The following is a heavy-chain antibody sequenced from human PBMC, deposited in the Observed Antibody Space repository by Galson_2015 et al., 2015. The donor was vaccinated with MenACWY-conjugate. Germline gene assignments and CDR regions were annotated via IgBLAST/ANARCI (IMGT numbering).Heavy chain of an antibody. CDR3: AKYYCSTTTCYYFDY. Sequence: ETLSLTCAVSGGSISGYYWSWIRQPPGKGLEWVGYIYYTGGTNYNPSLKSRVTISIDTSKNQFSLKLSSVTAADTAVYYCAKYYCSTTTCYYFDYWGQGTLVTVSS. CDR1: GGSISGYY. D-gene: IGHD2-2*01. CDR2: IYYTGGT. J-gene: IGHJ4*02. V-gene: IGHV4-59*01.